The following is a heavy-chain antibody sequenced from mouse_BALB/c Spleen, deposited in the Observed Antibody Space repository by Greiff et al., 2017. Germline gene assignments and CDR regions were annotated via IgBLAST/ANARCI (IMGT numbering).Heavy chain of an antibody. CDR2: ISSGSSTI. CDR1: GFTFSSFG. V-gene: IGHV5-17*02. CDR3: ARSNYGSSRVYFDY. Sequence: EVKVVESGGGLVQPGGSRKLSCAASGFTFSSFGMHWVRQAPEKGLEWVAYISSGSSTIYYADTVKGRFTISRDNPKNTLFLQMTSLRSEDTAMYYCARSNYGSSRVYFDYWGQGTTLTVAS. D-gene: IGHD1-1*01. J-gene: IGHJ2*01.